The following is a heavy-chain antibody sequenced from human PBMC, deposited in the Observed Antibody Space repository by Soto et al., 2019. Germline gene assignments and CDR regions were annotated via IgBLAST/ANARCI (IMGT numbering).Heavy chain of an antibody. V-gene: IGHV3-23*01. CDR3: PKSSYCISTNCRTLNWFDP. CDR1: GFSFSSYA. Sequence: GGSLRLSFAASGFSFSSYAMGWVLQAPVNGLEWVSIISATDVATYYADTVKGRFTISRDNSKNTLYLQMNSLRAEDTAVYFCPKSSYCISTNCRTLNWFDPWGQGTLLTDSS. J-gene: IGHJ5*02. CDR2: ISATDVAT. D-gene: IGHD2-2*01.